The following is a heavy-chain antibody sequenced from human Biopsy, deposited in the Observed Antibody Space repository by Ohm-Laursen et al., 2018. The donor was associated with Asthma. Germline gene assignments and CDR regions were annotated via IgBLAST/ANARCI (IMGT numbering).Heavy chain of an antibody. CDR3: ARDFVDSAMDYFDY. J-gene: IGHJ4*02. D-gene: IGHD5-18*01. CDR1: YGSITSGSPY. V-gene: IGHV4-61*01. CDR2: ISYSGST. Sequence: TLSLTCTVSYGSITSGSPYWSWIRQPPGKGLEWIGYISYSGSTNYNPSLKSRVTISVDTSKNQFSLKLSSVTAADTAVYYCARDFVDSAMDYFDYWGQGTLVTVSS.